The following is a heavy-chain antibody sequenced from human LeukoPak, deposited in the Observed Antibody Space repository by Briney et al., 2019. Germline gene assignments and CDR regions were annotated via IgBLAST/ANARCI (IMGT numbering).Heavy chain of an antibody. Sequence: GGSLRLSCAASGFTFSDYYMSWIRQAPGKGLEWVSAIGDDVVSTYYAESVKGRFTISRDNSKNTLYLQMNSLRAEDTAIYYCAKDSPLLTVWGQGTLVTVSS. V-gene: IGHV3-23*01. CDR1: GFTFSDYY. J-gene: IGHJ4*02. D-gene: IGHD3-9*01. CDR3: AKDSPLLTV. CDR2: IGDDVVST.